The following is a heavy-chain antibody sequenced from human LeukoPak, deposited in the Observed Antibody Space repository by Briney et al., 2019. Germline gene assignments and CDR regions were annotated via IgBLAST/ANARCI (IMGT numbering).Heavy chain of an antibody. D-gene: IGHD2-2*01. CDR2: INHSGST. CDR3: ARATNDCSSTSCSLYYFDH. J-gene: IGHJ4*02. Sequence: SETLSLTCAVYGGSFSGYYWSWIRQPPGKGLEWIGEINHSGSTNYNPSLKSRVTISVDASKNQFSLKLSSVTAADTAVYYCARATNDCSSTSCSLYYFDHWGQGTLVTVSS. V-gene: IGHV4-34*01. CDR1: GGSFSGYY.